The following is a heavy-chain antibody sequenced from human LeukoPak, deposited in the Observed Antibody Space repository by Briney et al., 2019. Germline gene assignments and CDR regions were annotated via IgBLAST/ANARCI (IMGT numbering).Heavy chain of an antibody. J-gene: IGHJ6*02. D-gene: IGHD2-2*01. V-gene: IGHV4-39*07. CDR2: IYHSGST. CDR3: ARAVVPAAAYYYYGMDV. CDR1: GASISNNKYF. Sequence: PSETLSLTCAVSGASISNNKYFWAWIRQPPGKGLEWIGEIYHSGSTNYNPSLKSRVTISVDKSKNQFSLKLSSVTAADTAVYYCARAVVPAAAYYYYGMDVWGQGTTVTVSS.